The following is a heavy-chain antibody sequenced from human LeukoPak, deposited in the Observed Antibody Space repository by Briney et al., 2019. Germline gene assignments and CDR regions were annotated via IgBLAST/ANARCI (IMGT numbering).Heavy chain of an antibody. CDR1: GYSISSGYY. D-gene: IGHD3-3*01. J-gene: IGHJ6*03. CDR2: IYHSGST. V-gene: IGHV4-38-2*02. CDR3: ASGPKIFGVVINYYYYYMDV. Sequence: SETLSLTCTVSGYSISSGYYWGWIRHPPGKGLEWIGSIYHSGSTNYNPSLKSRVTISVDTSKNQFSLKLSSVTAADTAVYYCASGPKIFGVVINYYYYYMDVWGKGTTVTVSS.